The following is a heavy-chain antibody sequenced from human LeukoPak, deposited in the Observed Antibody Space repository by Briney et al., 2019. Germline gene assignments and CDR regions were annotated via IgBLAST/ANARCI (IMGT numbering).Heavy chain of an antibody. Sequence: ASVKVSCKASGYTFTSYGISWVRQAPGQGLEWMGWISAYNGNTNYAQKLQGRVTMTTDTSTSTAYMELRSLRSDDTAVYYCARAADPQRGYSYGWNYWGQGTLVTVSS. CDR2: ISAYNGNT. D-gene: IGHD5-18*01. CDR3: ARAADPQRGYSYGWNY. V-gene: IGHV1-18*01. J-gene: IGHJ4*02. CDR1: GYTFTSYG.